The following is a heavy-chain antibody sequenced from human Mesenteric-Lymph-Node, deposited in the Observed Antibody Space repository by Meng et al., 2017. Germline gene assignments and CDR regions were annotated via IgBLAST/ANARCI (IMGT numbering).Heavy chain of an antibody. D-gene: IGHD1-20*01. Sequence: QVQLQQWGAGLLKPSETLSLTCAVHGGSFSGYYWSWIRQPPGKGLEWIGEINHSGSTNYNPSLKSRVTISVDTSKNQFSLKLSSVTAADTAVYYCARASYSWNLGDFWGQGTLVTVSS. CDR3: ARASYSWNLGDF. V-gene: IGHV4-34*01. CDR1: GGSFSGYY. CDR2: INHSGST. J-gene: IGHJ4*02.